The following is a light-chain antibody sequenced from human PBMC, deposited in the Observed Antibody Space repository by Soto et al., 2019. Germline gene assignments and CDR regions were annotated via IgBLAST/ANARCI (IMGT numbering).Light chain of an antibody. Sequence: QLVLTQSPSASASLGASVKVTCTLSSGHSSYAIAWLQQQPEKGPRYLMKVNSDGSHSKGDGIPDRFSGSSSGAERYLTISSLQSEDEADYYCQTWGTGIRVFGTGTKVTVL. CDR3: QTWGTGIRV. CDR2: VNSDGSH. V-gene: IGLV4-69*01. CDR1: SGHSSYA. J-gene: IGLJ1*01.